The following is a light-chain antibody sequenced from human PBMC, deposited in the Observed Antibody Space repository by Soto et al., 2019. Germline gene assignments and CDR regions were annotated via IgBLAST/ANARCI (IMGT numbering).Light chain of an antibody. V-gene: IGKV3-20*01. Sequence: EIVLTQSPGTLSLSPGERATLSSRACQSVSSRYLAWYQQKPGQAPRLLMYGASGRATGIPDRFSGSGSGTDFTLTISRLEPEDVAVYYCQQYGTSPGTFGQGTKVEIK. CDR2: GAS. CDR1: QSVSSRY. CDR3: QQYGTSPGT. J-gene: IGKJ1*01.